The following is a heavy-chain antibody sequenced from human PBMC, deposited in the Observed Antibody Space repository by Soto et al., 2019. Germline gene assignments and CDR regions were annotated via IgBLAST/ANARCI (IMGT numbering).Heavy chain of an antibody. CDR1: GGTFSSYA. CDR3: AKIYDLPLYYSGRDV. J-gene: IGHJ6*02. CDR2: IIPIFGTA. Sequence: ASVKVSCKASGGTFSSYAISWVRQAPGQGLEWMGGIIPIFGTANYAQKFQGRVTITADESTSTAYMELSSLRSEDTAVYYCAKIYDLPLYYSGRDVWGQGTTVTVSS. V-gene: IGHV1-69*13. D-gene: IGHD3-3*01.